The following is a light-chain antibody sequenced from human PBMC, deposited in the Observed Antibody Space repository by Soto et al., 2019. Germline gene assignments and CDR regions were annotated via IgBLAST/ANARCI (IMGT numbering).Light chain of an antibody. Sequence: SALTQPASVSGSPGQSITISCTGTSSDVGIYNFVSWYQQHPGKAPKLMIYEGNKRPSGVSNRFSGSNSGNTASLTISGLQAEDEADYYCCSYVGSSTFENWVFGGGTKLTVL. CDR3: CSYVGSSTFENWV. V-gene: IGLV2-23*03. CDR1: SSDVGIYNF. J-gene: IGLJ3*02. CDR2: EGN.